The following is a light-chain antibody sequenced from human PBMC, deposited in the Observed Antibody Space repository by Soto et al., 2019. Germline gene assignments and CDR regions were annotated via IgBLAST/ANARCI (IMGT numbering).Light chain of an antibody. Sequence: PGEGATLSCMASQSVTGTNLAWYQQRAGQAPRLLIYDAVRRATGITDRFSSSGSGTAFTLTISRLEPEDFAVYYCHQYGSSLGTFGQGTKVEV. CDR3: HQYGSSLGT. J-gene: IGKJ2*01. V-gene: IGKV3-20*01. CDR1: QSVTGTN. CDR2: DAV.